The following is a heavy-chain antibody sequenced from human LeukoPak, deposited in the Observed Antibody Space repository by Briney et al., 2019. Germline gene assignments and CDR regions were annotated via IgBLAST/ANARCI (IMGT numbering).Heavy chain of an antibody. D-gene: IGHD2-15*01. CDR3: TTEVLEGATGGTFDI. CDR1: GFRFSTYW. Sequence: PGGSLRLSCAASGFRFSTYWMSWVRQAPGKGLEWVGRIKTKTDGGTTDYAAPVKGRFTISRDDSKNTLYLLMNSLKTEDTAVYYCTTEVLEGATGGTFDIWGQGTMVTVSS. V-gene: IGHV3-15*01. CDR2: IKTKTDGGTT. J-gene: IGHJ3*02.